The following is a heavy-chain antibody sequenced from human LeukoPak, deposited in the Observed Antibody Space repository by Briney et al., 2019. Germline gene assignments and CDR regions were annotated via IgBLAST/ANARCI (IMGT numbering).Heavy chain of an antibody. CDR1: EDTFTNYD. J-gene: IGHJ6*03. CDR3: ARARQVASYNYYYSYMDV. CDR2: MNPNSGDT. Sequence: ASVKVSCKASEDTFTNYDINWVRQATGQGLEWMGWMNPNSGDTEYAQKFLGRVTMTRDTSIRTAYMELSSLRSEDTAVYYCARARQVASYNYYYSYMDVWGKGTTVTVSS. V-gene: IGHV1-8*01.